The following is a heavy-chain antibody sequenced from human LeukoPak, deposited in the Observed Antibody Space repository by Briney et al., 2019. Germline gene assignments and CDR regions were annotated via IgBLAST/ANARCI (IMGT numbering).Heavy chain of an antibody. D-gene: IGHD2-15*01. V-gene: IGHV4-4*07. CDR2: IYTRGST. CDR3: ARGRYCSADICSGGDAFDI. J-gene: IGHJ3*02. Sequence: SETLSLTCTVSGGSINNYYWSWIRQPAGKGLEWIGRIYTRGSTNYNPSLKSRVTMSVDTSKNQFPLKLSSVTAADTAVYYCARGRYCSADICSGGDAFDIWGQGTMVSVSS. CDR1: GGSINNYY.